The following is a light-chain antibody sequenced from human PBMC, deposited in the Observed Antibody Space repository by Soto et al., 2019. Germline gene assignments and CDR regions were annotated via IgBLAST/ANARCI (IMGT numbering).Light chain of an antibody. CDR2: DAS. CDR3: QQYNKWPPLT. J-gene: IGKJ4*01. CDR1: QSVSSD. V-gene: IGKV3-15*01. Sequence: EIVMTQSPATLSVSPGERATLSCRASQSVSSDLAWYQQKHGQAPRLLIYDASTRATGIPDRFSGSGSGTEFTLTISSLQSEDFALYYCQQYNKWPPLTFGGGSKVEI.